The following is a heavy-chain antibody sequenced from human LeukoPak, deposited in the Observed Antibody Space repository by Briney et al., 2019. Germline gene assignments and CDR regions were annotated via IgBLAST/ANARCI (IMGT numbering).Heavy chain of an antibody. J-gene: IGHJ4*02. CDR2: ISAYNGNT. V-gene: IGHV1-18*01. D-gene: IGHD3-16*01. CDR3: ARDRRGEGPILYYFDY. CDR1: GYTFTSYG. Sequence: GSSVKVSCKASGYTFTSYGISWVRQAPGQGLEWMGWISAYNGNTNYAQKLQGRVTMTTDTSTSTAYMELRSLRSDDTAVYYCARDRRGEGPILYYFDYWGQGTLVTVSS.